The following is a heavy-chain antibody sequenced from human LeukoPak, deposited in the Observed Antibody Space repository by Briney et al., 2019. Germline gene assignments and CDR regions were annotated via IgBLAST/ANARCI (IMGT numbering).Heavy chain of an antibody. Sequence: ASVKVSCKASGYTFTSYGISWVRQAPGQGLEWMGWISAYNGNTNYAQKLQGRVTMTTDTSTSTAYMELRSLRSDDTAVYYCAREYCSSTSCYNFVGYWGQGTLVTVSS. CDR3: AREYCSSTSCYNFVGY. D-gene: IGHD2-2*02. CDR1: GYTFTSYG. CDR2: ISAYNGNT. V-gene: IGHV1-18*01. J-gene: IGHJ4*02.